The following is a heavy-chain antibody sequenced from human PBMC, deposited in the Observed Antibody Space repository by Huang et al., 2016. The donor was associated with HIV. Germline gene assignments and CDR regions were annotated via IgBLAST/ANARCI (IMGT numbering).Heavy chain of an antibody. Sequence: EVQLVESGGGLVQPGGSLRLSCAASGFTFSSYWMHWVRQAPGKELVWVSRINSDGSSSGYAASVKGRFTISRDNAKNTLYLQMNSLRAEDTAVYYCVRDPRIQSWLNYFDYWGQGTLVSVSS. CDR1: GFTFSSYW. CDR2: INSDGSSS. V-gene: IGHV3-74*01. CDR3: VRDPRIQSWLNYFDY. D-gene: IGHD3-22*01. J-gene: IGHJ4*02.